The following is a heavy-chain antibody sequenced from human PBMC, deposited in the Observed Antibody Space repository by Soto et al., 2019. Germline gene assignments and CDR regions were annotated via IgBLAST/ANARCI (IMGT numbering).Heavy chain of an antibody. V-gene: IGHV4-31*03. J-gene: IGHJ4*02. CDR1: GGSISSGGYY. CDR3: ARDKARPGLLDSSAAD. Sequence: SETLSLTCTVSGGSISSGGYYWSWIRQHPGKGLEWIGYIYYSGSTYYNPSLKSRVTISVDTSKNQFSLKLSSVTAADTAVYYCARDKARPGLLDSSAADWGQGTLVTVSS. D-gene: IGHD6-6*01. CDR2: IYYSGST.